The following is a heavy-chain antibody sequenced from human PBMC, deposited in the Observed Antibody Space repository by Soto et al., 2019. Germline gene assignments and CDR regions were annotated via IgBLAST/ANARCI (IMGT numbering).Heavy chain of an antibody. D-gene: IGHD1-1*01. Sequence: GGSLRLSCAASGFTFSSYSMNWVRQAPGKGLEWVSSISSSSSYIYYADSVKGRFTISRDNAKNSLYLQMNSLRAEDTAVYYCARDGGQLERNYYFDYWGQGTLVTVSS. CDR3: ARDGGQLERNYYFDY. CDR1: GFTFSSYS. V-gene: IGHV3-21*01. J-gene: IGHJ4*02. CDR2: ISSSSSYI.